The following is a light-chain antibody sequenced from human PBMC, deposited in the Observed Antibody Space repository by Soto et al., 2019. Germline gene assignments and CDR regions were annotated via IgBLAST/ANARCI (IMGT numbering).Light chain of an antibody. CDR2: AAS. CDR3: LQDYNYPRT. Sequence: AIQMTQSPSSLSASIGDRVTITCRASQGIRNDLGWYQQKLGEAPKLLIYAASNLQSGVPSRFSGSGSGTDFTLTITSLQPEDFATYYCLQDYNYPRTFGQGTKLEIK. V-gene: IGKV1-6*01. CDR1: QGIRND. J-gene: IGKJ2*01.